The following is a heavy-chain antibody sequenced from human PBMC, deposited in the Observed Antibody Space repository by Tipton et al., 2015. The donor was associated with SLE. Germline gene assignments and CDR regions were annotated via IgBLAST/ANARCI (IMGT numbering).Heavy chain of an antibody. J-gene: IGHJ6*02. V-gene: IGHV1-2*06. CDR2: INPNSGGT. D-gene: IGHD6-13*01. CDR1: GYTFTGYY. Sequence: QSGAEVKKPGASVKVSCKASGYTFTGYYMHWVRQAPGQGLERMGRINPNSGGTNYAQKFQGRVTMTRDTSISTAYMELSRLRSDDTAVYYCARDLRQQLVEDYYYGMDVWGQGTTVTVSS. CDR3: ARDLRQQLVEDYYYGMDV.